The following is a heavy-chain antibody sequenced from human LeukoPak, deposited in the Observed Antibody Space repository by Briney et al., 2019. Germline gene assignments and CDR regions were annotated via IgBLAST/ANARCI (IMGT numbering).Heavy chain of an antibody. D-gene: IGHD3-16*02. J-gene: IGHJ4*02. V-gene: IGHV1-18*01. CDR2: ISIYNGNP. CDR1: GYTFSSYG. CDR3: ARDQYDYVWGSHRPYFDY. Sequence: SVKVSCKASGYTFSSYGISWVRQAPGQGLEWMGWISIYNGNPNYAQKFQGRVTMTTDTSTSTAYMELRSLRSDDTAVYYCARDQYDYVWGSHRPYFDYWGQGTLVTVSS.